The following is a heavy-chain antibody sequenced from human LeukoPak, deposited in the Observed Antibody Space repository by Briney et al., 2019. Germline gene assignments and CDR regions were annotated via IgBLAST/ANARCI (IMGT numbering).Heavy chain of an antibody. Sequence: GGSLRLSCAASGFTFSSYAMSWVRQAPGKGLEWVSAISGSGGSTYYADSVKGRFTISRDNSKNTLYLQMNSLRAEDTAVYYCAKDAVSSSWFADWFDPWGQGTLVTVSS. CDR2: ISGSGGST. D-gene: IGHD6-13*01. CDR3: AKDAVSSSWFADWFDP. CDR1: GFTFSSYA. V-gene: IGHV3-23*01. J-gene: IGHJ5*02.